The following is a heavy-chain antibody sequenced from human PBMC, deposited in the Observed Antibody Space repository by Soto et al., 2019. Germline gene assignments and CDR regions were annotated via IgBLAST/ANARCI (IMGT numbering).Heavy chain of an antibody. D-gene: IGHD1-1*01. CDR1: GFTLSRYG. Sequence: GGSLRLSCAASGFTLSRYGMHWVRQAPGKGLEWVAVISFEGNTQYYADSVKGRFTVSRDNSKDTLSLQIHSLRPEDTAVYYGARGAEHQLLSRDYFYGMVVWAQETTVTVSS. CDR2: ISFEGNTQ. J-gene: IGHJ6*02. CDR3: ARGAEHQLLSRDYFYGMVV. V-gene: IGHV3-30*05.